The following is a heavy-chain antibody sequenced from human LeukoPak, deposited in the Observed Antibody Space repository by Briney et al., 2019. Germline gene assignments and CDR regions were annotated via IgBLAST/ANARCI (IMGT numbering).Heavy chain of an antibody. V-gene: IGHV1-18*01. CDR2: ISAYSGNT. CDR1: GYSFTSYG. D-gene: IGHD4-11*01. Sequence: ASVKVSCKASGYSFTSYGISWVRQAPGQGLGWVVWISAYSGNTTYAQKLQGRVTMTTDTSTSTVYMELRSLRSADTDVYSCARYVPWRTTNDYWGQGTLVTVSS. J-gene: IGHJ4*02. CDR3: ARYVPWRTTNDY.